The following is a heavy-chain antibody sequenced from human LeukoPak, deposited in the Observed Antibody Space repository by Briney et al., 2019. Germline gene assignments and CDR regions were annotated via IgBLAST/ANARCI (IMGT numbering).Heavy chain of an antibody. CDR2: IWFDGSEQ. V-gene: IGHV3-33*01. D-gene: IGHD3-16*02. CDR1: GFTFSTYA. J-gene: IGHJ1*01. Sequence: GRSLRLSCAASGFTFSTYAIHWVRQAPGKGLEWVAVIWFDGSEQYYADSVKGRFIISRDNSKSTSNLQLNSLRAEDTAVYYCAREGDSRWGELSPWDQGTLVTVSS. CDR3: AREGDSRWGELSP.